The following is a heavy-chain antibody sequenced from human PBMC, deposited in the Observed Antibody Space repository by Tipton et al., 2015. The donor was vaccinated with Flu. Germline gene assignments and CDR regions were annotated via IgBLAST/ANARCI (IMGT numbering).Heavy chain of an antibody. CDR2: LHHTGNT. CDR1: GYPIASDYL. D-gene: IGHD4-17*01. J-gene: IGHJ3*02. Sequence: TLSLTCSVSGYPIASDYLWGWIRQSPGKGLEWIGNLHHTGNTYYNPSLRSRVTISIDRSKNQVSLRLSSVTAADTAMYYCARGDYGDYDHEADGFDIWGQGTLVTVSA. CDR3: ARGDYGDYDHEADGFDI. V-gene: IGHV4-38-2*02.